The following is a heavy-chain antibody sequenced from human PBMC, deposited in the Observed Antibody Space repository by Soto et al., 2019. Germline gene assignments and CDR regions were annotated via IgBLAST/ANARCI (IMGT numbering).Heavy chain of an antibody. CDR3: ARDHIEGSAY. J-gene: IGHJ4*02. D-gene: IGHD1-26*01. CDR2: LYYRGST. V-gene: IGHV4-30-4*01. Sequence: QVQLQESGPGLVKPSQTLPLTCTVSGGSISRGDYYWSWIRQPPGKGLEWIGYLYYRGSTYYNPSLKSRVTISVDTSKTQFSLKLSSVTDADTAVYYCARDHIEGSAYWGQGTLVTVSS. CDR1: GGSISRGDYY.